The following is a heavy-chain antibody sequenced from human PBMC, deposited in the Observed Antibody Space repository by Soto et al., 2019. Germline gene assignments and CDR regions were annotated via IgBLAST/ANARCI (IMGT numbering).Heavy chain of an antibody. D-gene: IGHD3-3*01. Sequence: QVQLQESGPGLLKPSETLSLTCTISGGSVSTYYWSWIRQPPGKELEWIGLTSYSGNTNYNPSLKRRVAIAVDTSKNQFSLTLSSVTAADTAVYYCARDGVGPFDYWGQGTLVTVSS. CDR1: GGSVSTYY. V-gene: IGHV4-59*02. J-gene: IGHJ4*02. CDR3: ARDGVGPFDY. CDR2: TSYSGNT.